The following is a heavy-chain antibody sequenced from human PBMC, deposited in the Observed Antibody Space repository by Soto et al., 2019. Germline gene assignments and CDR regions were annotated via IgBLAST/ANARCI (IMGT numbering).Heavy chain of an antibody. CDR1: GFTFSDYF. CDR2: ISGSSSYT. D-gene: IGHD5-18*01. J-gene: IGHJ4*02. V-gene: IGHV3-11*06. CDR3: AREGLSGYSYGYGPIDY. Sequence: ESGGGLVKPGGSLRLSCAASGFTFSDYFMTWIRQAPGKGLEWVSYISGSSSYTNYADSVKGRFTISRENAKNSVYLQMNSLRAEDTAVYYCAREGLSGYSYGYGPIDYWGQGILVTVSS.